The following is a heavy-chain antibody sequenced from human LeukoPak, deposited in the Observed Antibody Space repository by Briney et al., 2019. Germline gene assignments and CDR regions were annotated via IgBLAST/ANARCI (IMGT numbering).Heavy chain of an antibody. D-gene: IGHD6-19*01. J-gene: IGHJ4*02. CDR3: AKDARRTCGWYFFDY. V-gene: IGHV3-23*01. Sequence: GGSLRLSCAASGFAFSSQAMGWVRQAPGKGLEWVSVISDSGSITYYADSVKGRFTISRDNSKNTLFLQMNSLRAEDTAVYYCAKDARRTCGWYFFDYWGQGTLVTVSS. CDR1: GFAFSSQA. CDR2: ISDSGSIT.